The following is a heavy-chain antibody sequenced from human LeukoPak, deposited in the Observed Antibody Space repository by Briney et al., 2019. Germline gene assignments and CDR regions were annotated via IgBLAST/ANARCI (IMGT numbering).Heavy chain of an antibody. J-gene: IGHJ3*02. CDR3: ARDHDGSYYGPFAFDI. CDR1: GFTFSSYE. D-gene: IGHD1-26*01. V-gene: IGHV3-48*03. Sequence: GGSLRLSCAASGFTFSSYEMNWVRQAPGKGLECVSYISSSGSTIYYADSVKGRFTISRDNAKNSLYLQMNSLRAEDTAVYYCARDHDGSYYGPFAFDIWGQGTMVTVSS. CDR2: ISSSGSTI.